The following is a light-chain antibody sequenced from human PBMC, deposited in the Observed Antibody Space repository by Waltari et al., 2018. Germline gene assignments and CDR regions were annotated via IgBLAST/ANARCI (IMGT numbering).Light chain of an antibody. V-gene: IGKV3-20*01. J-gene: IGKJ4*01. CDR1: QTVTNNF. CDR3: QQYDTSPLT. CDR2: GAS. Sequence: EIVLTQSPGTLSLSPGDRATLSCRASQTVTNNFLAGYRQKPGQAPRLLIYGASIRATAIPDRFSGSGSGTDFTLTINRLEPEDFAVYFCQQYDTSPLTFGGGTRVEVK.